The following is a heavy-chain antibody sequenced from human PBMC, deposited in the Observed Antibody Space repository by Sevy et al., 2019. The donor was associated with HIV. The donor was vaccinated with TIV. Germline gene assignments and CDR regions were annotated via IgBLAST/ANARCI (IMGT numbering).Heavy chain of an antibody. CDR1: EFTFSSYS. CDR3: ARRYCSLTSCYMHDAFDI. J-gene: IGHJ3*02. CDR2: ISDSSNYI. V-gene: IGHV3-21*01. D-gene: IGHD2-2*02. Sequence: GGSLRLSCAASEFTFSSYSMNWVRQAPGKGLEWVSSISDSSNYIYYADSVKGRFTISRDNAKNSLYLQMNSLRAEDTAVYYCARRYCSLTSCYMHDAFDIWGQGTMVTVSS.